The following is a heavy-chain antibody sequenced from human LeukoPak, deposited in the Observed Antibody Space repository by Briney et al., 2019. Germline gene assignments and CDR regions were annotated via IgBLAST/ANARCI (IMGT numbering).Heavy chain of an antibody. CDR2: INTDESTT. D-gene: IGHD1-7*01. V-gene: IGHV3-74*01. CDR1: GFTFSNYW. J-gene: IGHJ4*02. Sequence: GGSLRLSCAASGFTFSNYWMHWVRQAPGKGLVWVSRINTDESTTTYADSVKGRFTISRDNARNTLYLQMNSLRAEDTATYFCARDLSWNSVDYWGQGTLVTVSS. CDR3: ARDLSWNSVDY.